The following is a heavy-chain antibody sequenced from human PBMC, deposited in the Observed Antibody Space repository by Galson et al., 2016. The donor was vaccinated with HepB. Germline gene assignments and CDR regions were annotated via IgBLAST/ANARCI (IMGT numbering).Heavy chain of an antibody. D-gene: IGHD6-6*01. CDR3: TKVGGVGSSSPSFYYGVDA. CDR1: GFNLDDYA. V-gene: IGHV3-9*01. CDR2: INWNSGHK. J-gene: IGHJ6*02. Sequence: SLRLSCAASGFNLDDYAMHWVRQIPGKGLEWVSCINWNSGHKDYADSVKGRFTIPRDNAKNSLYLQMNSLKLENTAVYYCTKVGGVGSSSPSFYYGVDAWGQGTTVTV.